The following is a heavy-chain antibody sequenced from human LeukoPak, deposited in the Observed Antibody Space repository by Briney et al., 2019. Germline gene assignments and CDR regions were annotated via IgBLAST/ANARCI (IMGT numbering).Heavy chain of an antibody. CDR3: AKDNRRHYTSGPNPDSLH. Sequence: GGSLRLSCAASGFTFNTYTMNWVRQAPGKGLEWVSYISGSSGIIDYADSVKGRFTISRDNAKNSLYLQMNSLRVEDTAFYYCAKDNRRHYTSGPNPDSLHWGQGALVTVSS. CDR2: ISGSSGII. V-gene: IGHV3-48*04. D-gene: IGHD6-19*01. CDR1: GFTFNTYT. J-gene: IGHJ4*02.